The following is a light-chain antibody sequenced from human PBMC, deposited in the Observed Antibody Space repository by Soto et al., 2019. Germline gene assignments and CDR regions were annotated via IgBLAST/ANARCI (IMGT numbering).Light chain of an antibody. J-gene: IGKJ5*01. V-gene: IGKV3-15*01. CDR3: QQRSNWPPIT. Sequence: EILLTQSPSTLSLSPGDGVTLSCRASQSVTVNSLAWYQQKPGQAPRLLIYGASTRATGIPARFSGSGSGTEFTLTISSLQSEDFAVYYCQQRSNWPPITFGQGTRLEIK. CDR1: QSVTVN. CDR2: GAS.